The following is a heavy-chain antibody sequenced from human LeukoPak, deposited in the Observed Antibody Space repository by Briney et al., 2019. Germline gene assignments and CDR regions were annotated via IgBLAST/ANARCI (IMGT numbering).Heavy chain of an antibody. D-gene: IGHD6-19*01. CDR1: GYTFTGYY. J-gene: IGHJ4*02. Sequence: GASVKVSCKASGYTFTGYYMHWVRQAPGQGLEWMGWINPNSGGTNYAQKFQGRVTMTRDTSISTAYMELSRLRSDDTAVYYCARDWTGYSSGWYCLDYWGQGTLVTVSS. V-gene: IGHV1-2*02. CDR2: INPNSGGT. CDR3: ARDWTGYSSGWYCLDY.